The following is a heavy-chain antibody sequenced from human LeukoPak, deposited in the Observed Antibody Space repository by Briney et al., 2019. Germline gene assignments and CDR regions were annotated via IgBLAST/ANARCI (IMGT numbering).Heavy chain of an antibody. Sequence: SETLSLTCAVYGGSFSGYYWSWIRQPPGKGLEWIGEINHSGSTNYNPSLKSRVTISVDTSKNQFSLKLSSVTAADTAVYYCASHSSGWYNPDYWGQGTLVTVSS. CDR2: INHSGST. CDR3: ASHSSGWYNPDY. CDR1: GGSFSGYY. J-gene: IGHJ4*02. D-gene: IGHD6-19*01. V-gene: IGHV4-34*01.